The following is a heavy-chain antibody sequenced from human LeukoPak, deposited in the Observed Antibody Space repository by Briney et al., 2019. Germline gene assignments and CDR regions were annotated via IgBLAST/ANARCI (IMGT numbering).Heavy chain of an antibody. CDR3: ARDRGYGFDY. J-gene: IGHJ4*02. D-gene: IGHD5-18*01. CDR1: GFTFSSYW. CDR2: IKSDRSST. V-gene: IGHV3-74*01. Sequence: PGGSLRLSCAASGFTFSSYWMHWVRQVPGKGLVWVSHIKSDRSSTSYADSVKGRFTISRDNAKNTLYLQMNSLRAEDTAVYYCARDRGYGFDYWGQGTLVTVSS.